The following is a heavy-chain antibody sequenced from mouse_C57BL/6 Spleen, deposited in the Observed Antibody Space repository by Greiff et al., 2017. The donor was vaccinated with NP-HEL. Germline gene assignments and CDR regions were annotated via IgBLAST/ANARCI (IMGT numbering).Heavy chain of an antibody. V-gene: IGHV6-3*01. CDR3: TRDPGYAMDY. CDR2: IRLKSDNYAT. CDR1: GFTFSNYW. Sequence: EVQLQESGGGLVQPGGSMKLSCVASGFTFSNYWMNWVRQSPEKGLEWVAQIRLKSDNYATHYAESVKGRFTISRDDSKSSVYLQMNNLRAEDTGIYYCTRDPGYAMDYWGQGTSVTVSS. J-gene: IGHJ4*01.